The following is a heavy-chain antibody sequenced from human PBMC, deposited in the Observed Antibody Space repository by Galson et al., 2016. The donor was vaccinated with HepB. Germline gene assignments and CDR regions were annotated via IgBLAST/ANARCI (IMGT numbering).Heavy chain of an antibody. CDR3: VRHFFPSRDPNWFDS. CDR1: GGSVSSGRHY. D-gene: IGHD3-3*01. J-gene: IGHJ5*01. V-gene: IGHV4-39*01. Sequence: SETLSLTCNVSGGSVSSGRHYWAWIRQPPGKGLEYIGSVYYGGSTYYNPSLESRGTISVDTSQNKFSLKLRSVTASDTAVYYGVRHFFPSRDPNWFDSWGQGTLVTISS. CDR2: VYYGGST.